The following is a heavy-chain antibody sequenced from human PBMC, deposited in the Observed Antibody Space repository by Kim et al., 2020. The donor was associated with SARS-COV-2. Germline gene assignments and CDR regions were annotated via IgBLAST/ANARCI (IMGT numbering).Heavy chain of an antibody. D-gene: IGHD3-10*01. V-gene: IGHV4-34*01. Sequence: SETLSLTCAVYGGSFSGYYWSWIRQPPGKGLEWIGEINHSGSTNYNPSLKSRVTISVDTSKNQFSLKLSSVTAADTAVYYCARKGSYAYGSGSYRYTHWFDPWGQGTLVTVSS. J-gene: IGHJ5*02. CDR1: GGSFSGYY. CDR3: ARKGSYAYGSGSYRYTHWFDP. CDR2: INHSGST.